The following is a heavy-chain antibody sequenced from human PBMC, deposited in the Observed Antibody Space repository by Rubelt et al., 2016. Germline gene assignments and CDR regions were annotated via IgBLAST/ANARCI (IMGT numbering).Heavy chain of an antibody. CDR2: IYYSGST. CDR3: ARGKGYGDYVGY. Sequence: QLQLQESGPGLVKPSETLSLTCTVSGGTISSSGYYWGWIRQPPGKGLEWIGMIYYSGSTYSNPSLMSGVSMSLDTPKNPFSLRLTAVTAADTAMDYCARGKGYGDYVGYWGQGALVTVSS. CDR1: GGTISSSGYY. J-gene: IGHJ4*02. D-gene: IGHD4-17*01. V-gene: IGHV4-39*07.